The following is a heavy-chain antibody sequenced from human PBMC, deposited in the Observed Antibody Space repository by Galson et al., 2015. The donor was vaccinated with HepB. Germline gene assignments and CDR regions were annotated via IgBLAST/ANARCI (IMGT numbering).Heavy chain of an antibody. CDR2: IKEDGNGK. CDR3: ARDLGDIVVGRFDY. J-gene: IGHJ4*02. V-gene: IGHV3-7*01. D-gene: IGHD2-2*01. Sequence: SLRLSCAASGFTFNNYWMSWVRQAPGKGLEWVANIKEDGNGKYYVDSVKGRFTISRDNAKNSLYLQMNRLGAEDTAVYYCARDLGDIVVGRFDYWGQGTLVTVSS. CDR1: GFTFNNYW.